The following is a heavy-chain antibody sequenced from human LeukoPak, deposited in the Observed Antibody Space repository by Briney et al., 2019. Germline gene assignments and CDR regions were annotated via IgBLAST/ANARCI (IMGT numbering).Heavy chain of an antibody. V-gene: IGHV3-30*07. D-gene: IGHD3-10*01. J-gene: IGHJ6*02. Sequence: PGGSLRLSCAASGFTFSSYAMHWVRQAPGKGLEWVAVISYDGSNKYYADSVKGRFTISRDNAKNTLYLQMNSLRAEDTAVYYCARGITMVRGARHYYYNGMDAWGQGTTVTVSS. CDR3: ARGITMVRGARHYYYNGMDA. CDR1: GFTFSSYA. CDR2: ISYDGSNK.